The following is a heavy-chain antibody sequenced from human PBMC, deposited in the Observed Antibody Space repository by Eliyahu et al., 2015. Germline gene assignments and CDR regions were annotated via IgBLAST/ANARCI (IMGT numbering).Heavy chain of an antibody. V-gene: IGHV3-23*01. CDR2: IXGRGSV. CDR3: ARGQEMTTIRAFHGYYFDY. Sequence: EVQLLESGGGLVQPGWSLRLSCAASGFSFSSYDMSWVRQAPGKGLEWVSTIXGRGSVYYSNSVRGRFTISRDNSKNTLVLQMNGLRAEDTAVYYCARGQEMTTIRAFHGYYFDYWGQGTLVTVSS. J-gene: IGHJ4*02. D-gene: IGHD5-24*01. CDR1: GFSFSSYD.